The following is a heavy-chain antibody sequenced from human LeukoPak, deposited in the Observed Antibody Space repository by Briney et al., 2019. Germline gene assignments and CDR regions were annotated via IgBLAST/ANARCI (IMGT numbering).Heavy chain of an antibody. CDR1: GFTFSSYC. V-gene: IGHV3-7*01. D-gene: IGHD4-17*01. Sequence: AGGSLRLSCAASGFTFSSYCMSWVRQAPGKGLEWVANIKEAGSEKYYADSVRGRFIISRNNANKSLLLQINSLRADTTAVYYCARRSTVTAYDFPYRHLGAKGPGVSVP. CDR2: IKEAGSEK. J-gene: IGHJ6*03. CDR3: ARRSTVTAYDFPYRHL.